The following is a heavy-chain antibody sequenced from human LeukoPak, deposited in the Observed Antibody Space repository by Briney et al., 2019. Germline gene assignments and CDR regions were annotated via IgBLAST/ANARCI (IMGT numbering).Heavy chain of an antibody. CDR1: GFTFSSYA. J-gene: IGHJ3*01. Sequence: GGSLRLSCSASGFTFSSYAMHWVRQAPGKGLEYVSAISSNGGSTYYADFVKGRFTISRDNSKNTLYLQMNSLRTEDTAVYYCARDQEEYQLVFHAFDFWGQGTMVTVSS. D-gene: IGHD2-2*01. CDR3: ARDQEEYQLVFHAFDF. V-gene: IGHV3-64*04. CDR2: ISSNGGST.